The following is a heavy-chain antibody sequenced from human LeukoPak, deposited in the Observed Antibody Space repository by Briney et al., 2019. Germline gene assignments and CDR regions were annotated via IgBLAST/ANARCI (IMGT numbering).Heavy chain of an antibody. CDR1: GFTFSTYA. Sequence: GGSLILSCAASGFTFSTYAMSWVRQAPGKGLEWVSVISDAGSAYYADSVKGRFTISRDSSKNTLYLQMNSLRDEDTAVYYCTRSDMVAPGAFDYWGQGTLVTVSS. D-gene: IGHD5-12*01. V-gene: IGHV3-66*01. CDR3: TRSDMVAPGAFDY. J-gene: IGHJ4*02. CDR2: ISDAGSA.